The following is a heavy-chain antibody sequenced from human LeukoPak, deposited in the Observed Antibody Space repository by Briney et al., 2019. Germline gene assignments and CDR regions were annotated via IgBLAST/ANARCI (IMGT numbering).Heavy chain of an antibody. Sequence: GGSLRLSCAASGFTFSSYWMNWARQAPGKGLEWVASINHNGNGNYYVDSVTGRFTISRDNAKNSLYLQMSNLRAEDTAVYFCARGDGLDVWGQGATVTVSS. CDR1: GFTFSSYW. CDR3: ARGDGLDV. J-gene: IGHJ6*02. CDR2: INHNGNGN. D-gene: IGHD3-16*01. V-gene: IGHV3-7*03.